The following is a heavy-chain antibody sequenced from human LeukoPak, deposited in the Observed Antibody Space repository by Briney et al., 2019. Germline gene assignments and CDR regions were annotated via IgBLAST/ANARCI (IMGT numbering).Heavy chain of an antibody. Sequence: SETLSLTCAVSGYSISSGYYWGWIRQPPGKGLEWIGSIYHSGSTYYNPSPKSRVTISVDTSKNQFSLKLSSVTAADTAVYYCAGPTYYYDSSGSFGAFDIWGQGTMVTVSS. V-gene: IGHV4-38-2*01. CDR3: AGPTYYYDSSGSFGAFDI. J-gene: IGHJ3*02. D-gene: IGHD3-22*01. CDR2: IYHSGST. CDR1: GYSISSGYY.